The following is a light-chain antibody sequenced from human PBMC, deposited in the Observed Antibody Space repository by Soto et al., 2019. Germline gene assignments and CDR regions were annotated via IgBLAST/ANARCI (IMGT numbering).Light chain of an antibody. J-gene: IGKJ4*01. V-gene: IGKV3-15*01. Sequence: EIVMTQSPATLSVSPGERATLSCRASQSVSSNLAWYQQKPGQAPRLLIYSASTRATGIPARFSGSGSGTEFTLTISSLQSEDLSVYDRQQYNNWPPLTFGGGTKVHIX. CDR3: QQYNNWPPLT. CDR2: SAS. CDR1: QSVSSN.